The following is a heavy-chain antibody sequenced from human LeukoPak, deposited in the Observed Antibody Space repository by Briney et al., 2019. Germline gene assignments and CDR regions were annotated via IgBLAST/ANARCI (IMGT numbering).Heavy chain of an antibody. CDR1: GFTFSSYG. D-gene: IGHD2-2*01. CDR3: AKSGVVPAAIGGASYYFDY. J-gene: IGHJ4*02. CDR2: ISYDGSNK. Sequence: HPGGSLRLSCAASGFTFSSYGMHWVRQAPGKGLEWVAVISYDGSNKYYADSVKGRFTISRDNSKNTLYLQMNSLRAEDTAVYYCAKSGVVPAAIGGASYYFDYWGQGTLVTVSS. V-gene: IGHV3-30*18.